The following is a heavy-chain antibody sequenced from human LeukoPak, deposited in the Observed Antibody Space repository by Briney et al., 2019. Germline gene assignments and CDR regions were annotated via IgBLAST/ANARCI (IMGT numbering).Heavy chain of an antibody. CDR1: VGSINSYY. V-gene: IGHV4-4*07. CDR2: IYTTGRA. J-gene: IGHJ4*02. Sequence: SETLSLTCTVSVGSINSYYWGWVRQPPGRGLQWIGRIYTTGRADYDPSLQSRVTMSVDTSQKQFSLNLRSMTAADTAFYFCARHGYTASHFFLDYWGQGTLVTVSS. D-gene: IGHD5-18*01. CDR3: ARHGYTASHFFLDY.